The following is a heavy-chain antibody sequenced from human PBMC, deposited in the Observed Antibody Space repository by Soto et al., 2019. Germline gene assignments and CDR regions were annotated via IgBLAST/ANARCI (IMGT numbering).Heavy chain of an antibody. CDR3: AKVGPYDSGSHMFRYDRFDP. D-gene: IGHD3-10*01. Sequence: GGSLRLSCAASGFTVSSNYMSWVRQAPGKGLEWVSVIYSGGSTYYADSVKGRFTISRDNSKNTLYLQMNGLRADDTAVYYCAKVGPYDSGSHMFRYDRFDPRGQGTQVTVSS. V-gene: IGHV3-53*01. CDR2: IYSGGST. CDR1: GFTVSSNY. J-gene: IGHJ5*02.